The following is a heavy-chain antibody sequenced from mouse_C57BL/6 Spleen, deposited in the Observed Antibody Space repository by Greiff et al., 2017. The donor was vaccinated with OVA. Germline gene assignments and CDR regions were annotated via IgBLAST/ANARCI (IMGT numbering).Heavy chain of an antibody. CDR2: LSSGSSTT. D-gene: IGHD1-1*01. J-gene: IGHJ1*03. CDR3: ARQGLRRRYFDV. V-gene: IGHV5-17*01. CDR1: GFTFSDYG. Sequence: EVQRVESGGGLVKPGGSLTLSCAASGFTFSDYGMHWVRQAPEKGLEWVAYLSSGSSTTYYADTVKGRFTIPRDNAKNTLFLQMTSLRSEDTAMYYCARQGLRRRYFDVWGTGTTVTVSS.